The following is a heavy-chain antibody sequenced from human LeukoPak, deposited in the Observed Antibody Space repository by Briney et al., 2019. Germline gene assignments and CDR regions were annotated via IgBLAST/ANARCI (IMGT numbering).Heavy chain of an antibody. V-gene: IGHV5-10-1*01. Sequence: GGSLRLSCKGSGYSFTSYWISWVRQMPGKGLEWMGRIDPSDSYTNYSPSFQGHVTISADKSISTAYLQWSSLKASDTAMYYCARTALMITSGGVIVIPPDYWGQGTLVTVSS. J-gene: IGHJ4*02. CDR2: IDPSDSYT. CDR1: GYSFTSYW. CDR3: ARTALMITSGGVIVIPPDY. D-gene: IGHD3-16*02.